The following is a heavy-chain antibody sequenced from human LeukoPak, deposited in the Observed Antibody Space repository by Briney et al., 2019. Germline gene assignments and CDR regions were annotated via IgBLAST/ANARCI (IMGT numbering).Heavy chain of an antibody. D-gene: IGHD6-19*01. CDR3: ATSSSCWYGDPYYCDY. Sequence: SETLSLTCTVSGGSISSYYWSWIRQPPGKGLEWIGYIYYSGSTNYNPSLKSRVTISVDTSKNQFSLKLSSVTAADTAVYYCATSSSCWYGDPYYCDYWAQSTLVNV. CDR1: GGSISSYY. V-gene: IGHV4-59*01. CDR2: IYYSGST. J-gene: IGHJ4*02.